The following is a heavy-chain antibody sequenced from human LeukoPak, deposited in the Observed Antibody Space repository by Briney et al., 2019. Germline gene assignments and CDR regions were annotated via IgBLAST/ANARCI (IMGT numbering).Heavy chain of an antibody. CDR1: GFTFSSYG. CDR3: AKGHGDFSPFDY. D-gene: IGHD4-17*01. J-gene: IGHJ4*02. V-gene: IGHV3-23*01. Sequence: PGGSLRLSCAASGFTFSSYGMSWVRQAPGKGLEWVSAISGTGGTTYYADSVKGRFTISRDNSKNTLYLQMNSLRAEDTAVYYCAKGHGDFSPFDYWGQGTLVTVSS. CDR2: ISGTGGTT.